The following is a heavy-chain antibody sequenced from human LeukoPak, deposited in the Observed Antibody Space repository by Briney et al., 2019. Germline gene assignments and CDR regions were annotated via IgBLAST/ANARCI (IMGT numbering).Heavy chain of an antibody. V-gene: IGHV4-4*07. CDR1: GGSISSYY. CDR3: ATGSLWCVGAFDI. J-gene: IGHJ3*02. CDR2: IYTSGST. D-gene: IGHD4/OR15-4a*01. Sequence: SETLSLTCTVSGGSISSYYWSCIRQPAGKGLEWIGRIYTSGSTNYNPSLKSRVTMSVDTSKNQFSLKLSSVTAADTAVYYCATGSLWCVGAFDIWGQGTTVTVSS.